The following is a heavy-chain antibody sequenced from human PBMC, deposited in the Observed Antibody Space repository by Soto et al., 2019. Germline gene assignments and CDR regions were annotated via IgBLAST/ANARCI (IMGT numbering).Heavy chain of an antibody. CDR2: ISSSSSYT. CDR1: GFTFSDYY. J-gene: IGHJ4*02. D-gene: IGHD4-17*01. V-gene: IGHV3-11*06. CDR3: ARPSMGGDYGDYGVFDY. Sequence: PGGSLRLSCAASGFTFSDYYMSWIRQAPGKGLEWVSYISSSSSYTNYADSVKGRFTISRDNAKNSLYLQMNSLRAEDTAVYYCARPSMGGDYGDYGVFDYWGQGTLVTVSS.